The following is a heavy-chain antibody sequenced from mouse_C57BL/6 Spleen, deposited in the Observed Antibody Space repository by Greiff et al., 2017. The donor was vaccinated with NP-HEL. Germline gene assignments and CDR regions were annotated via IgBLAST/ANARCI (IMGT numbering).Heavy chain of an antibody. V-gene: IGHV5-17*01. CDR1: GFTFSDYG. Sequence: EVHLVESGGGLVKPGGSLKLSCAASGFTFSDYGMHWVRQAPEKGLEWVAYISSGSSTIYYADTVKGRFTISRDKAKNTLFLQMTSLSSEDTAMYYCARNGFFDYWGQGTTLTVSS. CDR2: ISSGSSTI. J-gene: IGHJ2*01. CDR3: ARNGFFDY.